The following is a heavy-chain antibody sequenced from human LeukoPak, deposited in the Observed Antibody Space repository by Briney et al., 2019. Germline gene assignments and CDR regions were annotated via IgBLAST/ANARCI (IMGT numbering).Heavy chain of an antibody. Sequence: GGSLRLSCAASGFTFSSYAMTWVRQAPGKGLEWVSAISGSGGNTYYADSVKGRFTISRDNSKNTLYLQVDSLRAEDTALYYCAKDGTWIQLWLYYWGQGTLVTVSS. CDR2: ISGSGGNT. CDR1: GFTFSSYA. J-gene: IGHJ4*02. CDR3: AKDGTWIQLWLYY. V-gene: IGHV3-23*01. D-gene: IGHD5-18*01.